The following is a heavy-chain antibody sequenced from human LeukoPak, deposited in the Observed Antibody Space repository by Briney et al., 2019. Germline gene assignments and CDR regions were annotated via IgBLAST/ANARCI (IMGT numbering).Heavy chain of an antibody. CDR1: GGTFSSYT. CDR2: IIPILGIA. D-gene: IGHD4-17*01. Sequence: SVKVSCKASGGTFSSYTISWVRQAPGQGLEWMGRIIPILGIANYAQKFQGRVTITADKSTSTAYMELSSLRSEDTAVYYCAREVAEDYGDYENYFDYWGQGTLATVSS. V-gene: IGHV1-69*04. CDR3: AREVAEDYGDYENYFDY. J-gene: IGHJ4*02.